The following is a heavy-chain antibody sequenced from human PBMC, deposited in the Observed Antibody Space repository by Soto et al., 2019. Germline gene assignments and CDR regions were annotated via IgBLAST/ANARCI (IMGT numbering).Heavy chain of an antibody. CDR2: IYYSGNT. Sequence: QVRLQEWGPGLVKPSQTLSLKCSVSGGSITTGGRYWSWIRQLPGKGLEWIGDIYYSGNTYYNASLKSRVTISVEAAKNQFSLKLSSVTAGDTAVYYCAQALVFTGGDGFDIWGQGRLVNVSS. V-gene: IGHV4-31*02. J-gene: IGHJ3*02. CDR1: GGSITTGGRY. D-gene: IGHD1-1*01. CDR3: AQALVFTGGDGFDI.